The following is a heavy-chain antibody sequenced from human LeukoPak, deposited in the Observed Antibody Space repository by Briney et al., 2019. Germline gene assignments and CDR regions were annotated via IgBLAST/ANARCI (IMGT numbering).Heavy chain of an antibody. CDR3: ANSAAGTVFDY. V-gene: IGHV1-2*02. J-gene: IGHJ4*02. D-gene: IGHD6-13*01. CDR1: GYTFTDYY. CDR2: INPNTGDT. Sequence: ASVTVSCKASGYTFTDYYIHWVRQAPGRGLEWMGWINPNTGDTDYAQNFQGRVTVTRDTSITTAYMELSRLRSDDTAVYYCANSAAGTVFDYWGQGTLVTVSS.